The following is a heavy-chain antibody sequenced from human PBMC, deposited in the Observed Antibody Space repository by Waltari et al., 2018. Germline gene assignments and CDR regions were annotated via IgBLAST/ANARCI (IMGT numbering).Heavy chain of an antibody. CDR1: GFTVSSNY. Sequence: EVQLVETGGGLIQPGGSLRLSCAASGFTVSSNYMSWARQAPGKGLEWVSVIYSGGSTYYADSVKGRFTISRDNSKNTLYLQMNSLRAEDTAVYYCASWSPFIVAFDYWGQGTLVTVSS. D-gene: IGHD5-12*01. CDR2: IYSGGST. V-gene: IGHV3-53*02. J-gene: IGHJ4*02. CDR3: ASWSPFIVAFDY.